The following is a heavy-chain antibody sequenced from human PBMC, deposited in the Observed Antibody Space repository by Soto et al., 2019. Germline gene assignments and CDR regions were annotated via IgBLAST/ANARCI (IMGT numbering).Heavy chain of an antibody. J-gene: IGHJ4*02. V-gene: IGHV4-34*01. CDR3: ARDLYCGGDCSHYDY. CDR1: GGSFSGYY. Sequence: SETLSLTCAVYGGSFSGYYWSWIRQPPGKGLEWIGEINHSVSTNYNPSLKSRVTISVDTSKNQFSLKLSSVTAADTAVYYCARDLYCGGDCSHYDYWGQGTLVTFSS. D-gene: IGHD2-21*02. CDR2: INHSVST.